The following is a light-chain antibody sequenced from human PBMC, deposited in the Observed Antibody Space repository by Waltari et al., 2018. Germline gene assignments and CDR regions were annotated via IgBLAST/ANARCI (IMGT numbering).Light chain of an antibody. CDR3: QERSRWPFT. V-gene: IGKV3-11*01. CDR2: HIS. CDR1: QSVPTY. Sequence: DIVLTQSPATLSLSPGERATLSCRASQSVPTYLAWYQQNPGQAPRLLIYHISNRATGIPARFSGSGSGTDFTLTISSLEPEDFAVYFCQERSRWPFTFGQGTRLEFK. J-gene: IGKJ5*01.